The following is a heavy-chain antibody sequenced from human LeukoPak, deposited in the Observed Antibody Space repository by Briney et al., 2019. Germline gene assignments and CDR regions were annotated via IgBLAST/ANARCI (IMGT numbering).Heavy chain of an antibody. D-gene: IGHD6-19*01. J-gene: IGHJ5*01. Sequence: GGSLRLSCAASGFTFSSYAMSWVRQAPGKGLEWVSAISGSGGSTYYADSVKGRFTISRDNCKNTLYLQMNSLRAEDTAVYYCAKARYSSGWFDYWGQGTLVTVSS. CDR2: ISGSGGST. CDR1: GFTFSSYA. CDR3: AKARYSSGWFDY. V-gene: IGHV3-23*01.